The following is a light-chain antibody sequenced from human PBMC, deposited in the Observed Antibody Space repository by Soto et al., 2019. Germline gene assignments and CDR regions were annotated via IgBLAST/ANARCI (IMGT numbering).Light chain of an antibody. J-gene: IGKJ4*01. V-gene: IGKV3-15*01. CDR1: QGLGTN. CDR3: QQYNHWPLS. Sequence: VMPQSPATSSVSPGERATLSCRASQGLGTNLAWYQQRPGQAPRLLIYAASTRATGVPARFSVSGSETEFTLTITTLQSEDCAVYYCQQYNHWPLSFGVGTKVEIK. CDR2: AAS.